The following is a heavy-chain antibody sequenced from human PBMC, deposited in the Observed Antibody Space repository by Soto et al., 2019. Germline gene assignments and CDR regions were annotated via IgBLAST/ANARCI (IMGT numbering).Heavy chain of an antibody. CDR2: ISYDGSNK. CDR1: GFTFSSYG. Sequence: QPGGSLRLSCAASGFTFSSYGMHWVRQAPGKGLEWVAVISYDGSNKYYADSVKGRFTISRDNSKNTLYLQMNSLRAEDTAVYYCAKDKGDTTTDAFDIWGQGTMVTVS. J-gene: IGHJ3*02. CDR3: AKDKGDTTTDAFDI. D-gene: IGHD2-21*02. V-gene: IGHV3-30*18.